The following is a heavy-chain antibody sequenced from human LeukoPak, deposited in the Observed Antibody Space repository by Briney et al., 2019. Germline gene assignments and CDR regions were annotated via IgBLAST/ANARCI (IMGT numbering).Heavy chain of an antibody. CDR3: AKDPSYGDYVDHFDY. Sequence: PGGSLRLSCAASGFTFSSYSMNWVRQAPGKGLEWVSFISSSSSYIYYADSVKGRFTISRDNAKNSLYLQMNSLRAEDTAVYYCAKDPSYGDYVDHFDYWGQGTLVTVSS. D-gene: IGHD4-17*01. CDR1: GFTFSSYS. V-gene: IGHV3-21*01. J-gene: IGHJ4*02. CDR2: ISSSSSYI.